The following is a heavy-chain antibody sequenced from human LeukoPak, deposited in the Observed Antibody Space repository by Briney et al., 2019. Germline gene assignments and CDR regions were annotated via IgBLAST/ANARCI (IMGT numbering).Heavy chain of an antibody. J-gene: IGHJ2*01. CDR1: GASISNYY. CDR2: IFYSGST. V-gene: IGHV4-59*08. D-gene: IGHD4-23*01. Sequence: PSETLSLTCTVSGASISNYYWSWIRQPPGKGLEWIGYIFYSGSTNYNPSLKSRVTISLDTSKNQFSLQLSSVTAADTAVYYCARFTTVVPAFWYFDLWGRGTLATVSS. CDR3: ARFTTVVPAFWYFDL.